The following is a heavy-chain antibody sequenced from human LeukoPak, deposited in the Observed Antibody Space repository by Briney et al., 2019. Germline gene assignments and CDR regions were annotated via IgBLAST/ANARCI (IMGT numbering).Heavy chain of an antibody. V-gene: IGHV1-18*01. Sequence: ASVKVSCKASGYTFTSYGISWVRQAPGQGPEWMGWISAYNGNTNYAQKLQGRVTMTTDTSTGTAYMELRSLRSDDTAVYYCARGGSGYEHYGMDVWGQGTTVTVSS. CDR2: ISAYNGNT. D-gene: IGHD5-12*01. CDR3: ARGGSGYEHYGMDV. CDR1: GYTFTSYG. J-gene: IGHJ6*02.